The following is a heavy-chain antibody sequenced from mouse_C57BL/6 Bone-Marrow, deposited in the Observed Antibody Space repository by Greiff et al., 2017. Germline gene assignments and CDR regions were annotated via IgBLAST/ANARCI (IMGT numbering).Heavy chain of an antibody. V-gene: IGHV14-4*01. D-gene: IGHD1-1*01. CDR3: TTFYGSSYLRYFDV. J-gene: IGHJ1*03. CDR2: IDPENGDT. CDR1: GFNIKDDY. Sequence: VQLQQSGAELVRPGASVKLSCTASGFNIKDDYMHWVKQRPEQGLEWIGWIDPENGDTEYASKFQGKATITADTSSNTAYLQLSSLTSEDTAVYYCTTFYGSSYLRYFDVWGTGTTVTGSS.